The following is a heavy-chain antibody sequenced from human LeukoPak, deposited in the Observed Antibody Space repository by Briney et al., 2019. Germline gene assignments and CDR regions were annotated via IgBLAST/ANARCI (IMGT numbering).Heavy chain of an antibody. Sequence: SVKVSCKASGGTFSSYAISWVRQAPGQGLEWMGGIIPIFGTANYAQKFQGRVTITADESTSTAYMELSSLRSEDTAVYYCARVHGRGYNFSLYYFDYWGQGTLVTVSS. D-gene: IGHD5-12*01. CDR3: ARVHGRGYNFSLYYFDY. J-gene: IGHJ4*02. CDR2: IIPIFGTA. V-gene: IGHV1-69*13. CDR1: GGTFSSYA.